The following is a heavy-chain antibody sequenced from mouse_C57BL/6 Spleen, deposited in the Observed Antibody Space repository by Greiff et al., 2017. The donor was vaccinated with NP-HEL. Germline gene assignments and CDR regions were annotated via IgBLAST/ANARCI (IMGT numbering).Heavy chain of an antibody. Sequence: EVQLQQSGPGLVKPSQSLPLSCSVSGYSITSGYNWNWIRHLPGNKLECMGYIRYDGSNNYNPTLKNQISITRDTSKNQFYLKFNSVTTEDTATYYCAIDGYYGFAYRGQGTLVTVSA. CDR1: GYSITSGYN. CDR3: AIDGYYGFAY. CDR2: IRYDGSN. J-gene: IGHJ3*01. V-gene: IGHV3-6*01. D-gene: IGHD2-3*01.